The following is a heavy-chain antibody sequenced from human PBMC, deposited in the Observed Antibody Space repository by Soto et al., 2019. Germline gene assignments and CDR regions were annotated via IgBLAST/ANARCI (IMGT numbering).Heavy chain of an antibody. D-gene: IGHD5-12*01. Sequence: QVQLVQSGAEEKKPGASVKVSCKASGYTFTSYAMHWVRQAPGQRLEWMGWINAGNGNTTYSQKLQGRVTITRDTSASTGYMELSSLRSEDTAVYYCARNEVGLRVFDYWGQGTLVTVSS. J-gene: IGHJ4*02. CDR1: GYTFTSYA. V-gene: IGHV1-3*05. CDR3: ARNEVGLRVFDY. CDR2: INAGNGNT.